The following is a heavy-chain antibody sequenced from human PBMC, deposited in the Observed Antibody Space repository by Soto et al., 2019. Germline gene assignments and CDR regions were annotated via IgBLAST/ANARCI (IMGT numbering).Heavy chain of an antibody. CDR3: ASDLGITGTRWGMDV. CDR1: GGSISSGDYY. D-gene: IGHD1-20*01. V-gene: IGHV4-30-4*01. CDR2: IYYSGST. J-gene: IGHJ6*02. Sequence: QVQLQESGPGLVKPSQTLSLTCTVSGGSISSGDYYWSWIRQPPGKGLEWIGYIYYSGSTYYNPSLKGRVTVSVDTSKNQSSLKLSSVTAADTAVYYCASDLGITGTRWGMDVWGQGTTVTVSS.